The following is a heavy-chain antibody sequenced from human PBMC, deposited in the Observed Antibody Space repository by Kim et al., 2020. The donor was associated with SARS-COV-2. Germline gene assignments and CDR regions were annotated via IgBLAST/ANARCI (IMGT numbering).Heavy chain of an antibody. V-gene: IGHV3-30*02. Sequence: DSVKGRFTISRDNSKNTLYLQMNSLRAEDTAVYYCAKARSSSWYGDAFDIWGQGTMVTVSS. J-gene: IGHJ3*02. CDR3: AKARSSSWYGDAFDI. D-gene: IGHD6-13*01.